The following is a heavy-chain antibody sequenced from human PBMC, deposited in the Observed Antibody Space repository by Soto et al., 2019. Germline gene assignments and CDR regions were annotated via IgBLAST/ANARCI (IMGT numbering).Heavy chain of an antibody. CDR1: GGSISSSSYY. V-gene: IGHV4-39*01. J-gene: IGHJ4*02. CDR3: ARQRYSSGWYAPGRYFDY. Sequence: SETLSLTCTVSGGSISSSSYYWGWIRQPPGKGLEWIGSIYYSGSTYYNPSLKSRVTISVDTSKNQFSLKLSSVTAADTAVYYCARQRYSSGWYAPGRYFDYWGQGTLVTVSS. D-gene: IGHD6-19*01. CDR2: IYYSGST.